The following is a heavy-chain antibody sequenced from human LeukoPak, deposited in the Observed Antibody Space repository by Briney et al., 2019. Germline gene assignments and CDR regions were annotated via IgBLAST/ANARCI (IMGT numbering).Heavy chain of an antibody. V-gene: IGHV4-59*01. Sequence: PSETLSLTCTVSGGSISSYYGSWIRQPPGKGLEWIGYIYYSGSTNYNPSLKSRVTISVDTSKNQFSLKLSSVTAADTAVYYCARSGGTYRYYYYMDVWGKGTTVTVSS. J-gene: IGHJ6*03. D-gene: IGHD1-26*01. CDR2: IYYSGST. CDR3: ARSGGTYRYYYYMDV. CDR1: GGSISSYY.